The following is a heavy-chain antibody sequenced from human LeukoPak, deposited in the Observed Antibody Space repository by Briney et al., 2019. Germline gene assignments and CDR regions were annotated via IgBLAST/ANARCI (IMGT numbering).Heavy chain of an antibody. Sequence: SETLSLTCTVSGGSMSSYYWSWIRQPPGKGLEWIGYIFYSGSTNYNPSLKSRVTISVDTSKNQFSLRLSSVTAADTAVYYCARGPRLVATGWFDPWGQGTLVTVSS. CDR3: ARGPRLVATGWFDP. D-gene: IGHD1-14*01. CDR1: GGSMSSYY. CDR2: IFYSGST. V-gene: IGHV4-59*01. J-gene: IGHJ5*02.